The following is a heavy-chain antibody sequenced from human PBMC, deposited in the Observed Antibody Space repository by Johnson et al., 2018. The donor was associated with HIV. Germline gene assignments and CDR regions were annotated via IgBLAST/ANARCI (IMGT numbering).Heavy chain of an antibody. CDR1: GFTFSDYY. Sequence: VQLVESGGGVVQPGGSLRLSCAASGFTFSDYYMTWVRQAPGKGLEWVANIKQDGSEKYYVDSVKGRFTISRDNAKNSLYLQMNSLRAEDTAVYYCARETGDPVVPAARDAFDIWGQGTMVTVSS. J-gene: IGHJ3*02. V-gene: IGHV3-7*01. CDR2: IKQDGSEK. D-gene: IGHD2-2*01. CDR3: ARETGDPVVPAARDAFDI.